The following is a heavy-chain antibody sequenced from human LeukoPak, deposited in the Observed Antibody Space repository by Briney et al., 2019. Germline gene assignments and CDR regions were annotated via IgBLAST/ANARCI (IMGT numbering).Heavy chain of an antibody. CDR2: ISGYNGNT. CDR1: GYTFTGYY. D-gene: IGHD6-19*01. CDR3: ARDPGSFLSSSGWLNWFGP. Sequence: ASVTVSCKASGYTFTGYYMHWVRQAPGQGLEWMGWISGYNGNTNYAQKFQGRVTMTTDTSTSTVYMELRSLRSDDTAVYYCARDPGSFLSSSGWLNWFGPWGQGTLVTVSS. V-gene: IGHV1-18*04. J-gene: IGHJ5*02.